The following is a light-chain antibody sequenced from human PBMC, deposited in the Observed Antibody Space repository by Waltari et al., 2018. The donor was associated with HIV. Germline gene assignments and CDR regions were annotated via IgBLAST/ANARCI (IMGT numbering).Light chain of an antibody. CDR1: QSVSSY. Sequence: ETVLTQSPATLSLSPGERATLSCRASQSVSSYLAWYQQKPRQAPRLLIYDASNRATGIPARFSGSGSGTDFTLTISSLEPEDFAVYYCQQRSNWPPEYTFGQGTKLEIK. V-gene: IGKV3-11*01. CDR3: QQRSNWPPEYT. CDR2: DAS. J-gene: IGKJ2*01.